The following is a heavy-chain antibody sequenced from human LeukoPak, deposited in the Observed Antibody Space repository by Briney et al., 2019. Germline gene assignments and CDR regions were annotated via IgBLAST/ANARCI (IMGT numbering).Heavy chain of an antibody. CDR3: AKDPFGDFWSGYYTGYFDY. J-gene: IGHJ4*02. CDR2: VSRSGVST. CDR1: GFSFSSYA. V-gene: IGHV3-23*01. Sequence: PGGSLRLSCAVSGFSFSSYAMSWVRQARGKGLEWVSAVSRSGVSTYYADSVKGRFTISRDNSKNTLYLQMNSLRAEDTAVYYCAKDPFGDFWSGYYTGYFDYWGQGTLVTVSS. D-gene: IGHD3-3*01.